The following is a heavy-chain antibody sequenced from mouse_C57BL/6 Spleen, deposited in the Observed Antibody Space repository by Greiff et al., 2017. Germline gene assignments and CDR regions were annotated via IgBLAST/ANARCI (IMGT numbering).Heavy chain of an antibody. CDR2: IRSKGNNYAT. D-gene: IGHD3-2*02. Sequence: EVKLVESGGGLVQPKGSLKLSCAASGFSFNTYAMNWVRQAPGKGLEWVARIRSKGNNYATYYADSVKDRFTISRDDSESMLYLQMNNLKTEDTAMYYCVRQEAWDYARDYWGQGTSVTVSS. CDR1: GFSFNTYA. V-gene: IGHV10-1*01. J-gene: IGHJ4*01. CDR3: VRQEAWDYARDY.